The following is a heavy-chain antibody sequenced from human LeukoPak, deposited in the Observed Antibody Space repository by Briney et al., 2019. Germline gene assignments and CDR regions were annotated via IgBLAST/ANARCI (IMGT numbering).Heavy chain of an antibody. D-gene: IGHD1-26*01. CDR1: GFTFSNYA. CDR2: ISSNGGST. J-gene: IGHJ4*02. Sequence: GGSLRHSCAASGFTFSNYAMHWVRQAPGKGLEYVSAISSNGGSTFYASSVKGRFTISRDNSKNTLYLQMGSLRAEDMAVYYCARRGIIVGADDYWGQGTLVTVSS. V-gene: IGHV3-64*01. CDR3: ARRGIIVGADDY.